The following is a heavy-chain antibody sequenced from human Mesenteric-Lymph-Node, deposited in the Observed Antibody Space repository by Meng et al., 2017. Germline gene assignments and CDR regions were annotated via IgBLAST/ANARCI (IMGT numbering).Heavy chain of an antibody. D-gene: IGHD5-12*01. CDR1: GSTFSSFA. V-gene: IGHV3-23*01. CDR3: ARPEDVLYSDYDLDY. Sequence: GESLKISCAASGSTFSSFALTWVRQAPGQGLEWVSTIFPTGGSTFYADSVEGRFTISRDNSRSTLFLRMNNLRAEDTAVYYCARPEDVLYSDYDLDYWGQGTLVTVSS. CDR2: IFPTGGST. J-gene: IGHJ4*03.